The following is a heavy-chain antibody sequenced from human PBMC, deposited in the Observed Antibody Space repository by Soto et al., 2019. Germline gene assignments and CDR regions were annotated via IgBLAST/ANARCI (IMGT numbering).Heavy chain of an antibody. D-gene: IGHD3-22*01. V-gene: IGHV3-23*01. J-gene: IGHJ4*03. CDR3: ARARGNYDSTTSDPPPGFDY. Sequence: PGGSLRLSCAASGFTLGTSPMSWVRQSPGRGLEWVSAIHDSGGSTYYADSVKGRFTVSRDNSKNTLYLQMNSLRAEDTAVYYCARARGNYDSTTSDPPPGFDYWGQGTTVTVSS. CDR1: GFTLGTSP. CDR2: IHDSGGST.